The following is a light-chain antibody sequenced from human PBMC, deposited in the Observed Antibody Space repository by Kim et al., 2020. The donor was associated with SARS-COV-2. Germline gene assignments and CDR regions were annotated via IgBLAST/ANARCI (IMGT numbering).Light chain of an antibody. CDR3: QAWDSSTAV. CDR1: KLGYKY. J-gene: IGLJ3*02. CDR2: QHT. Sequence: SYELTQPPSVSVSPGQTASITCSGTKLGYKYAYWYQQKPGQSPVLVIYQHTKRPSGISQRFSGSSSGNTATLTISPAQTMDEADYYCQAWDSSTAVFGGGTQLTVL. V-gene: IGLV3-1*01.